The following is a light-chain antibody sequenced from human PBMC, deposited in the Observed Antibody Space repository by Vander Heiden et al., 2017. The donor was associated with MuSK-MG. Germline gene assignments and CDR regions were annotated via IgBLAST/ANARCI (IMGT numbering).Light chain of an antibody. J-gene: IGLJ2*01. CDR3: CSHAGSYTFGV. CDR1: TSHVGTYDY. V-gene: IGLV2-11*01. Sequence: QSPRTQPRSVSGSPGPSVTISCTATTSHVGTYDYVAWNRQHAAQAHKLMIFVVSRRQSGVPDRFYGSKYGNTASLTISGLQGEDVADYYWCSHAGSYTFGVFGGGTRLTVL. CDR2: VVS.